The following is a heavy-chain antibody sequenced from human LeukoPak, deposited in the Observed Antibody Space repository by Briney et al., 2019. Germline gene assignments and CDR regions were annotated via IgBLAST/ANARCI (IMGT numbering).Heavy chain of an antibody. D-gene: IGHD3-22*01. V-gene: IGHV4-31*03. CDR1: GGSISSGNYY. CDR2: IHYNGST. Sequence: SETLSLTCTVSGGSISSGNYYWSWIRQHPGKGLEWIGYIHYNGSTNYNPSLKSRVTISLDTSKNQFSLKLSSVTAADTAVYYCAGNTYYYDSSTYYSDYWGQGTLVTVSS. CDR3: AGNTYYYDSSTYYSDY. J-gene: IGHJ4*02.